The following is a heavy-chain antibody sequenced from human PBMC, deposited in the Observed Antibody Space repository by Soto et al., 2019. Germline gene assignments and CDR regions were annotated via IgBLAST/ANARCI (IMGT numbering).Heavy chain of an antibody. J-gene: IGHJ5*02. V-gene: IGHV3-74*01. CDR3: ARVLTGSYNWFDP. D-gene: IGHD1-26*01. CDR1: GFSFSSYW. Sequence: GGSLRLSCAASGFSFSSYWMHWVRQVPGKGLVWVSRVNSDGSTTTYADSVKGRFTISRDNAKNTLYLQMNSLRVEDTAVYYCARVLTGSYNWFDPWGQGTLVTVS. CDR2: VNSDGSTT.